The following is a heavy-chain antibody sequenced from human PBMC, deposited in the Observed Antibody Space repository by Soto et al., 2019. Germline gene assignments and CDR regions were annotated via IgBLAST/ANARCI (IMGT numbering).Heavy chain of an antibody. CDR3: LKDGDNTGNYYPYYFDH. J-gene: IGHJ4*02. Sequence: GGSLGLSCAASGFTLSCYTIKWVCQAPGKGLEWVALNSWAGGTSVCAGSVKGRFTVSRANKKSFLYLQMDSLRPDDTALYYSLKDGDNTGNYYPYYFDHWGKGAPVTVSS. CDR2: NSWAGGTS. V-gene: IGHV3-43*01. CDR1: GFTLSCYT. D-gene: IGHD3-22*01.